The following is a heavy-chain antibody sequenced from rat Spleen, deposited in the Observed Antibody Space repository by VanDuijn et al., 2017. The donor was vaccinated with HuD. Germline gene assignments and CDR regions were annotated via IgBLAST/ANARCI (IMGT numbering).Heavy chain of an antibody. Sequence: EVQLVESGGGLVQPGRSMKLSCAASGFTFSNSYMAWVRQAPTKGLEWVATISYDGGSTHYRDSVKGRFTISRDNAKSSLYLQMDSLRSEDTATYYCTTGYYDGYYLVFDYWGQGVMVTVSS. CDR2: ISYDGGST. CDR1: GFTFSNSY. D-gene: IGHD1-12*03. CDR3: TTGYYDGYYLVFDY. V-gene: IGHV5-20*01. J-gene: IGHJ2*01.